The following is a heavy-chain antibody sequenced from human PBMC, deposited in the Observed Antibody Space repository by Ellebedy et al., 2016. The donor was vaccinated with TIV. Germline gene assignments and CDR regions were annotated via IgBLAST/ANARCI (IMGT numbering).Heavy chain of an antibody. CDR3: ARHPSPGIAVSKAPVLNWFDP. D-gene: IGHD6-19*01. J-gene: IGHJ5*02. V-gene: IGHV4-39*01. CDR2: IYYSGST. Sequence: MPSETLSLTCTVSGGSISSSSYYRGWIRQPPGKGLEWIGSIYYSGSTYYNPSLKSRVTISVDTSKNQFSLKLSSVTAADTAVYYCARHPSPGIAVSKAPVLNWFDPWGQGTLVTVSS. CDR1: GGSISSSSYY.